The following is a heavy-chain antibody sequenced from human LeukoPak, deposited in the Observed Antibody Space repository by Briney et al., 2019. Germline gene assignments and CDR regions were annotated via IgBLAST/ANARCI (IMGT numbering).Heavy chain of an antibody. V-gene: IGHV4-34*08. J-gene: IGHJ4*02. Sequence: PGGSLRLSCATSGFIFSTYNMNWVRQPPGKGLEWIGEISHGGSTNYNPSLKSRVTISVDTSKNQFSLRLTSVTAADTAVYYCAEYNSAEEGHLNWGQGTLVTVSS. D-gene: IGHD2/OR15-2a*01. CDR3: AEYNSAEEGHLN. CDR2: ISHGGST. CDR1: GFIFSTYN.